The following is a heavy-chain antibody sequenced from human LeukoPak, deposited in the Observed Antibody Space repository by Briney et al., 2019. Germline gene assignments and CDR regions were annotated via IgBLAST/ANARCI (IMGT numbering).Heavy chain of an antibody. CDR1: GFTFSSYA. J-gene: IGHJ4*02. CDR3: AKVSGVGYYDSSGYYFDY. V-gene: IGHV3-23*01. D-gene: IGHD3-22*01. CDR2: ISGSGGST. Sequence: GGSLRLSCAASGFTFSSYAMSWVRQAPGKGLEWVSAISGSGGSTYYADSVKGRFTISRDNSKNTLYLRMNSLRAEDTAVYYCAKVSGVGYYDSSGYYFDYWGQGTLVTVSS.